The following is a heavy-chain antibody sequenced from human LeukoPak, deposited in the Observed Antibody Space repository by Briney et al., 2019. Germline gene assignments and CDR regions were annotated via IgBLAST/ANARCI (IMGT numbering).Heavy chain of an antibody. D-gene: IGHD2-21*02. V-gene: IGHV1-2*02. Sequence: ASVKVSCKASGYTFTGYYMHWVRQAPGQGLEWMGWINPNSGGTNYAQKFQGRVTMTRDTSISTAYMEPSRLRSDDTAVYYCARSGDEPPWVFFDYWGQGTLVTVSS. CDR2: INPNSGGT. CDR3: ARSGDEPPWVFFDY. J-gene: IGHJ4*02. CDR1: GYTFTGYY.